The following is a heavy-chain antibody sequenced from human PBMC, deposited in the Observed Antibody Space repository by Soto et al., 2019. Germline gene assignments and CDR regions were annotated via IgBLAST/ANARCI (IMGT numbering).Heavy chain of an antibody. D-gene: IGHD1-26*01. CDR3: ARDPARGGGSYLGYFDY. J-gene: IGHJ4*02. CDR1: GGSIRSGDNY. Sequence: SETLSLTCTVSGGSIRSGDNYWSWIRQTPGKGLEWIGYIYYRGSTYYNQSLKSRVTISVDTSMNQFSLTLTSVTAADTAVYYCARDPARGGGSYLGYFDYWGQGTPVT. V-gene: IGHV4-30-4*01. CDR2: IYYRGST.